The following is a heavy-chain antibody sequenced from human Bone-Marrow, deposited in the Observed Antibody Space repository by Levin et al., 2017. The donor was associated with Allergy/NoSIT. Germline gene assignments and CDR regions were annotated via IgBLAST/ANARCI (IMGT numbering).Heavy chain of an antibody. V-gene: IGHV3-7*01. CDR1: GFTFTTFW. Sequence: GGSLRLSCAASGFTFTTFWMSWVRQAPGKGLEWVANINQDGSETNYVDSVRGRFTISRDNAKNSLYLQMNSLRADDTALYYCARGGYSYGQRDFDYWGQGTLVTVSS. J-gene: IGHJ4*02. CDR2: INQDGSET. D-gene: IGHD5-18*01. CDR3: ARGGYSYGQRDFDY.